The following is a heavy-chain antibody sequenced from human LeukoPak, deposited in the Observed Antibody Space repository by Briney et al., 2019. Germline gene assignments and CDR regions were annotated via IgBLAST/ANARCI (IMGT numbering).Heavy chain of an antibody. J-gene: IGHJ4*02. V-gene: IGHV3-23*01. CDR3: AKGSSTSCYSGSDY. D-gene: IGHD2-2*01. Sequence: GGSLRLSCAASGFTFSNSAMNWVRRAPGKGLEWVSAICGNGDTKYSDSVKGRFTISRDNSKSTLYLYMSSLSAEDTAEYYCAKGSSTSCYSGSDYWGQGTLVTVSS. CDR1: GFTFSNSA. CDR2: ICGNGDT.